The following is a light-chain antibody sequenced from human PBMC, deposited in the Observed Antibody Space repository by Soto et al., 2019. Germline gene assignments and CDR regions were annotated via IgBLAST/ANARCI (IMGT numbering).Light chain of an antibody. CDR3: QQSYSTLSIS. Sequence: DIQMTQSPSSLSASVGDRVTITCRASESISRHLNWYQQKPGKAPNLLIYAASTLQNGVPSRFSGSGSGTDFTTTISSMQPEDFATYYCQQSYSTLSISFGQGTRLEIK. J-gene: IGKJ5*01. V-gene: IGKV1-39*01. CDR1: ESISRH. CDR2: AAS.